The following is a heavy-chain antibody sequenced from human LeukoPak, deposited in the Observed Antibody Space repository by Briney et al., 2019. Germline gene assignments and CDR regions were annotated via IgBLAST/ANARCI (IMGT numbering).Heavy chain of an antibody. CDR2: IIPIFGTA. CDR3: ASRAEDIVVVPAASYYYYYGMDV. CDR1: GGTFSSYA. V-gene: IGHV1-69*13. D-gene: IGHD2-2*01. Sequence: SVTVSCKASGGTFSSYASSGVRQAPGQGGEGMGGIIPIFGTANYVQKFQGRVTITADESTSTAYMELSSLRSEDTAVYYCASRAEDIVVVPAASYYYYYGMDVWGKGTTVTVSS. J-gene: IGHJ6*04.